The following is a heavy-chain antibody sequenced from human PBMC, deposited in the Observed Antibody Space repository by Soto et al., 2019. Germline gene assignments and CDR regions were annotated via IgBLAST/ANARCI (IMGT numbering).Heavy chain of an antibody. V-gene: IGHV3-23*01. D-gene: IGHD2-15*01. Sequence: PGGSLRLSCVASGFTFSDYYMSWIRQAPGKGLEWISAISSSSGTTYYADSVKGRFSISRDNSKNSLYLQMNSLRAEDTAVYYCAKKVVVAAPPGRFDAWGQGTLVTVSS. CDR1: GFTFSDYY. J-gene: IGHJ4*02. CDR2: ISSSSGTT. CDR3: AKKVVVAAPPGRFDA.